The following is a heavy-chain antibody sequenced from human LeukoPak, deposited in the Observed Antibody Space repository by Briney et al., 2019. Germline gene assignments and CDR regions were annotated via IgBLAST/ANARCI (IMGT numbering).Heavy chain of an antibody. CDR2: LYPGGNA. Sequence: GGSLRLSCAASGFNVIRNYMTWVRQVPGKGLEWVSVLYPGGNAYYADSVKGRFTTSKDNSKNTFFLEMISLRVEDTAVYYCARARDFDYWGQGTLVTVSS. V-gene: IGHV3-53*01. CDR3: ARARDFDY. J-gene: IGHJ4*02. CDR1: GFNVIRNY.